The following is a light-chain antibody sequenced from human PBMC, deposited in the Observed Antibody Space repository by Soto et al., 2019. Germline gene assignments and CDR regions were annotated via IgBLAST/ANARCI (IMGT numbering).Light chain of an antibody. J-gene: IGKJ1*01. Sequence: EIVMTHSPISLTVTPGEPASISCKSSQSLLHSNGNTFLDWYMQKPGQSPQLLIYLGSRRARRDPDRVSGSGSGADFTLRISTVEADDAGIYYCMQALQTPRTFGQGTKLET. CDR2: LGS. V-gene: IGKV2-28*01. CDR1: QSLLHSNGNTF. CDR3: MQALQTPRT.